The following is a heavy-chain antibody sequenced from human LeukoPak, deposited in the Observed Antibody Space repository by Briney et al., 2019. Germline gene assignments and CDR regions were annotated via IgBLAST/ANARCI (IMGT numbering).Heavy chain of an antibody. D-gene: IGHD2-21*01. CDR1: GYSITSGQY. J-gene: IGHJ6*03. V-gene: IGHV4-38-2*02. CDR2: IFHSGST. Sequence: SETLSLTCTVSGYSITSGQYWGWIRQPPEKGLEWIGTIFHSGSTYYNPSLKSRVTISVDASKNQFSLKLSSVTAADTAVYFCARVGYYPDYYMDVWGKGTTVTVSS. CDR3: ARVGYYPDYYMDV.